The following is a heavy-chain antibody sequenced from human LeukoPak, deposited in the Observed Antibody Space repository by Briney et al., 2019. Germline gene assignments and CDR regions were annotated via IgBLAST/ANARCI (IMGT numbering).Heavy chain of an antibody. J-gene: IGHJ6*04. CDR3: AELGITMIGGV. Sequence: GGSLRLSCAASGFTFSTYIMNWVRQAPGKGLEWVSYISSSGSTIYYADSVKGRFTISRDNAKNSLYLQMNSLRAEDTAVYYCAELGITMIGGVWGKGTTVTISS. V-gene: IGHV3-48*04. CDR2: ISSSGSTI. D-gene: IGHD3-10*02. CDR1: GFTFSTYI.